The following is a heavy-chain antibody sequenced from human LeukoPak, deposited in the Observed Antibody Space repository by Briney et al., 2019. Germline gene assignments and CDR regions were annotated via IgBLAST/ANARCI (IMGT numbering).Heavy chain of an antibody. J-gene: IGHJ5*02. CDR2: KYFGENT. CDR3: ARRTRLVNWFDP. Sequence: PSETLSLTCSVSAGSITISTYSWGWIRQPPGRGLEWIGDKYFGENTLYNPSFKSRVTISIDTSKNQFSLKLSSVTAADTAVYYCARRTRLVNWFDPWGQGTLVTVSS. V-gene: IGHV4-39*01. CDR1: AGSITISTYS. D-gene: IGHD3-9*01.